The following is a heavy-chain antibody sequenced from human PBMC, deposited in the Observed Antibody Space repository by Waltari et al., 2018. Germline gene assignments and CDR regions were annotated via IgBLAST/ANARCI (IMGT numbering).Heavy chain of an antibody. CDR1: GGTFSRNT. CDR3: VTVRAARPY. CDR2: IIPMIGAA. J-gene: IGHJ4*02. D-gene: IGHD6-6*01. V-gene: IGHV1-69*01. Sequence: QVQLVQSGAEVKKPGSSVKVSCKASGGTFSRNTISWVRQAPGQGLEWMGGIIPMIGAANYAQEFQGRVTITADESMTTAYMELTSLRSDDTAVFYCVTVRAARPYWGQGTLVTVSS.